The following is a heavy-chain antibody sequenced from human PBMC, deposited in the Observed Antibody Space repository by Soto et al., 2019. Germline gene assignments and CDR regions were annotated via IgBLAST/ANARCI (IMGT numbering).Heavy chain of an antibody. CDR3: AKMEGMDPWAYSFDY. D-gene: IGHD2-2*03. CDR1: GFTFSDFA. J-gene: IGHJ4*02. Sequence: EVQVLASGGGLVQPGGSLRLSCAATGFTFSDFAMSWVRQAPGKGLEWVSRIYGGGNGPHYADSVKGRVTISRDNSKNPLYLQITRLRAEDTAVYYCAKMEGMDPWAYSFDYWGQGTLVSVSS. CDR2: IYGGGNGP. V-gene: IGHV3-23*01.